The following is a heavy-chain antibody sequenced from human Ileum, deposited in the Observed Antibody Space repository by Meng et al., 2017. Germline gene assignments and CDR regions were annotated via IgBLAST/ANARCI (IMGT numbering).Heavy chain of an antibody. J-gene: IGHJ5*02. Sequence: QVQLQDSGPGLVKPSQTLSLTCTVSGGSISGGHYFWSWIRQHPEKGLEWIGYIYHSGVTYYSPSLKSRLTISVDTSKNQFSLKLSSVTAADTAIYYCARGVVTYYDSSTLTWFDPWGQGALVTVSS. D-gene: IGHD3-22*01. CDR1: GGSISGGHYF. CDR2: IYHSGVT. V-gene: IGHV4-31*03. CDR3: ARGVVTYYDSSTLTWFDP.